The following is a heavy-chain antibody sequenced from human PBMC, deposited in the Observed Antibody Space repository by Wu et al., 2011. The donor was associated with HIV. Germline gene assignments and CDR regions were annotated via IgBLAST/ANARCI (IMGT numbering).Heavy chain of an antibody. Sequence: QVQPVQSGAEVKKPGSSVKVSCKASGGTFNSYAISWVRQAPGQGLEWMGGIIAILGTANYAQKFQGRVTITADKSTTTTYMELNNLRSEDTAVYYCARGSGYHFNYNYLVVWGKGTTVTVSS. CDR3: ARGSGYHFNYNYLVV. V-gene: IGHV1-69*14. CDR1: GGTFNSYA. D-gene: IGHD3-22*01. CDR2: IIAILGTA. J-gene: IGHJ6*03.